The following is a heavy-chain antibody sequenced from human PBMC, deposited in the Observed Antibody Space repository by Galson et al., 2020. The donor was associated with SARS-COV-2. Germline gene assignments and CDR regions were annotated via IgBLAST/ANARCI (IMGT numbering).Heavy chain of an antibody. Sequence: SETLSLTCTVSGDSISSGHFYWSWIRQPPGKGLEWIGYIFHSGSTYYNPSLKSRVSISVDTSKNQFSLKLISVTASDTAAYYCARDSQYTAPYYHGMDVWGRGITVTVSS. CDR3: ARDSQYTAPYYHGMDV. V-gene: IGHV4-30-4*01. D-gene: IGHD5-18*01. CDR1: GDSISSGHFY. CDR2: IFHSGST. J-gene: IGHJ6*02.